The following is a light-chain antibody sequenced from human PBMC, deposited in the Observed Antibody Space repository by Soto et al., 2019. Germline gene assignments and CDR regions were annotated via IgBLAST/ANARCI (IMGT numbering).Light chain of an antibody. CDR1: SSNIGAGYD. CDR2: GNI. J-gene: IGLJ2*01. CDR3: QSYDSSLRSWV. V-gene: IGLV1-40*01. Sequence: QPVLTQPPSVSGAPGQRVTISCTGSSSNIGAGYDVHWYQQIPGTAPKLLIYGNINRPSGVPDRFSGSKSGTSASLAITGLQAEDEADYYCQSYDSSLRSWVFGGGTKLTVL.